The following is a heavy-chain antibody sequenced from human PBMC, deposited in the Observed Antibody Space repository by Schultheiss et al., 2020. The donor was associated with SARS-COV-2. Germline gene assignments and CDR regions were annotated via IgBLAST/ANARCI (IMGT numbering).Heavy chain of an antibody. CDR2: IWYDGSNK. J-gene: IGHJ5*02. D-gene: IGHD1-1*01. Sequence: GESLKISCAASGFTFSSYGMHWVRQAPGKGLEWVAVIWYDGSNKYYADSVKGRFTISRDNSKNTLYLQMNSLRSEDTAVYYCARGRYNWNGYWFDPWGQGTLVTVSS. CDR3: ARGRYNWNGYWFDP. CDR1: GFTFSSYG. V-gene: IGHV3-33*01.